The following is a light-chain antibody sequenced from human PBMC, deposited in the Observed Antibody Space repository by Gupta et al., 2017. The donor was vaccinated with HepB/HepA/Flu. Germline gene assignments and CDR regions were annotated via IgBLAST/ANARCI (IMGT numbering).Light chain of an antibody. CDR2: SNN. Sequence: QSVLPQPHSGSGTPGQRVTISCSGSSSNIGSNTVNWYQQLPGTAPKLLIYSNNQRPSGVPDRFSGSKSGTSASLAISGLQSEDEADYYCAAWDDSRNGYVFGTGTKVTVL. CDR3: AAWDDSRNGYV. V-gene: IGLV1-44*01. J-gene: IGLJ1*01. CDR1: SSNIGSNT.